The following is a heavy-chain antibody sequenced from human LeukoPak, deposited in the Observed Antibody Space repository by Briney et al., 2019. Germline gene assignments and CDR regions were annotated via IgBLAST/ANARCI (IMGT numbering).Heavy chain of an antibody. Sequence: GGSLRLSCAASGFTFGPYWMHWARQAPGQGLEWVSLISSDGSRTTYADPVKGRFPISRDNAKNTLYLQMNSLRVEDTAVYYCARDTIAADGDIDYWGQGALVTVSS. V-gene: IGHV3-74*03. CDR1: GFTFGPYW. CDR2: ISSDGSRT. J-gene: IGHJ4*02. D-gene: IGHD6-13*01. CDR3: ARDTIAADGDIDY.